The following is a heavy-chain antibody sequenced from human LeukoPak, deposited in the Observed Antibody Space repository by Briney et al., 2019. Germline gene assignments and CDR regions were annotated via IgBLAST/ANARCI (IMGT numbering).Heavy chain of an antibody. V-gene: IGHV3-21*01. J-gene: IGHJ4*02. Sequence: SGGSLRLSCAASGFTFSSYSMNWVRQAPGKGLEWVSSISRDGDYTYSEDSVRGRFTISRDNAKDSLYLQLNSLRAEDTAVYYCARDLMAVAGTGFDYWGQGTLVTVSS. CDR2: ISRDGDYT. CDR1: GFTFSSYS. CDR3: ARDLMAVAGTGFDY. D-gene: IGHD6-19*01.